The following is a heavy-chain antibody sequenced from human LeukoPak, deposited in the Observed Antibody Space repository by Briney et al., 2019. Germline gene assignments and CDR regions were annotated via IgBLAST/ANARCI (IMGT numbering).Heavy chain of an antibody. V-gene: IGHV1-8*01. CDR3: ARAMVVAATLSHSDF. CDR1: GYTFTSYD. D-gene: IGHD2-15*01. CDR2: MNPNSGNT. J-gene: IGHJ4*02. Sequence: ASVKVSCKASGYTFTSYDINWVRQATGQGLEWMGWMNPNSGNTGYAQKFQGRVTMTRNTSISTTYMELRSLRSDDTAVYYCARAMVVAATLSHSDFWGQGTLVTVSS.